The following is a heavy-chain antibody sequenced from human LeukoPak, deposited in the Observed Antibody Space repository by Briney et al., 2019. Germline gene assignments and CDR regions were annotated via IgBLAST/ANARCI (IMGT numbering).Heavy chain of an antibody. D-gene: IGHD4-17*01. CDR1: GFTFDDYA. CDR2: ISWNSGSI. CDR3: AKGGGATTTRSGYMDV. Sequence: HPGGSLRLSCAASGFTFDDYAMHWVRQAPGKGLEWVSGISWNSGSIGYADSVKGRFTISRDNAKNSLYLQMNSLRAEDTALYYCAKGGGATTTRSGYMDVWGKGTTVTISS. V-gene: IGHV3-9*01. J-gene: IGHJ6*03.